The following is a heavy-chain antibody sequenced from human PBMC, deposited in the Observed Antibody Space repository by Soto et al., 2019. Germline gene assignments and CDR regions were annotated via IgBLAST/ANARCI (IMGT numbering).Heavy chain of an antibody. Sequence: VQLVQPGAEGKKPGPSVKVSCKASGGTFSSYAISWVRQAPGQGLEWMGGIIPIFGTANYAQKVQGRGTITADKSSSTAYMVLSSLRSEDTAVYYCARAEGIAVAGSYYFDYWGQGTLVTVSS. J-gene: IGHJ4*02. CDR2: IIPIFGTA. D-gene: IGHD6-19*01. V-gene: IGHV1-69*06. CDR3: ARAEGIAVAGSYYFDY. CDR1: GGTFSSYA.